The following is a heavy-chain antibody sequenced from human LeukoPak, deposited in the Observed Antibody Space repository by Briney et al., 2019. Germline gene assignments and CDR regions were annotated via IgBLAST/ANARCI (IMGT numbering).Heavy chain of an antibody. Sequence: ASVKVSCKXSGYTLTELSMHWVRQAPGKGLEWMGGFDPEDGETIYAQKFQGGVTMTEDTSTDTAYMELSSLRSEDTAVYYCATVGYYYDSSAPTPNWFDPWGQGTLVTVSS. D-gene: IGHD3-22*01. CDR3: ATVGYYYDSSAPTPNWFDP. CDR2: FDPEDGET. J-gene: IGHJ5*02. V-gene: IGHV1-24*01. CDR1: GYTLTELS.